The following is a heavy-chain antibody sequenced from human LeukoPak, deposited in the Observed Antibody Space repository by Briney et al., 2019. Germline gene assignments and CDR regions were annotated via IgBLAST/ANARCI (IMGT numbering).Heavy chain of an antibody. CDR1: GFTFSSYA. D-gene: IGHD6-19*01. Sequence: GGSLRLSCAASGFTFSSYAMSWVRQAPGKGLEWVSAISGSGGSTYYADSVKGRFTISRDNSKNPLYLQMNSLRDEDTVLYYCANVWGSGWSFDYWGQGTLLTVSS. CDR2: ISGSGGST. V-gene: IGHV3-23*01. CDR3: ANVWGSGWSFDY. J-gene: IGHJ4*02.